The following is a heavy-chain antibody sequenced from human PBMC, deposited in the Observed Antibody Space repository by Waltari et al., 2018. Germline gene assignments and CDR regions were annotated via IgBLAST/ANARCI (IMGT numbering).Heavy chain of an antibody. Sequence: QVQLVQSGAEVKKPGASLKVSCKASGYTLGDYYIHWVRQAPGQGLEWMGWINPDTGGTNYAQKFQGRVTMTWDTSSSTSYMELTRLRSDDTALYYCATVTTTFDYWGRGTLVTVSS. CDR3: ATVTTTFDY. D-gene: IGHD4-4*01. CDR1: GYTLGDYY. J-gene: IGHJ4*02. CDR2: INPDTGGT. V-gene: IGHV1-2*02.